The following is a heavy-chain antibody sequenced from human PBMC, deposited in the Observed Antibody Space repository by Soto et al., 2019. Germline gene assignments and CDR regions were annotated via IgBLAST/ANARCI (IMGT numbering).Heavy chain of an antibody. Sequence: PSETLSLTCAVSGGSFTSNNWWTWVRQPPGQGLEWIGEIYRTGSTNYNPSLKSRVTISLDKSENQFSLKVTPLTAADTAVYYCASWDPGTSVDYWGQGTLVTVSS. CDR1: GGSFTSNNW. CDR2: IYRTGST. CDR3: ASWDPGTSVDY. J-gene: IGHJ4*02. V-gene: IGHV4-4*02. D-gene: IGHD1-7*01.